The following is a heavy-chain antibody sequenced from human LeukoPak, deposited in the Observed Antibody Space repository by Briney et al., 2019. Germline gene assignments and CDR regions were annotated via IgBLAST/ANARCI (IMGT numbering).Heavy chain of an antibody. V-gene: IGHV3-20*04. CDR3: ARDWIAVAGTGPYNWFDP. Sequence: PGGSLRLSCAASGFTFDDYGMSWVRQAPGKGLEWVSGINWNGGSTGYADSVKGRFTISRDNAKNSLYLQMNSLRAEDTALYYCARDWIAVAGTGPYNWFDPWGQGTLVTVSS. CDR2: INWNGGST. CDR1: GFTFDDYG. J-gene: IGHJ5*02. D-gene: IGHD6-19*01.